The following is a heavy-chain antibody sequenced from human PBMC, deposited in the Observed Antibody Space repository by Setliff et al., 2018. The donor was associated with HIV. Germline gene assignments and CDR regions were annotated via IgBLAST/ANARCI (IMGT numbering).Heavy chain of an antibody. J-gene: IGHJ4*02. CDR1: GGSISSGYYS. CDR3: ATRPRIAARPFDY. D-gene: IGHD6-6*01. CDR2: IYYSGNP. Sequence: PSETLSLTCTVSGGSISSGYYSWSWIRQHPGKGLEWIGYIYYSGNPFYNPSLRSRVTMSVDTSKNQFSLELTSLSAADTAVYYCATRPRIAARPFDYWGQGMLVTVSS. V-gene: IGHV4-31*03.